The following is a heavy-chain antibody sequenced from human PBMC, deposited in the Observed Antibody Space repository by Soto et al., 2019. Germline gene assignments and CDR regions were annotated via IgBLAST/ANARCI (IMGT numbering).Heavy chain of an antibody. J-gene: IGHJ3*02. CDR3: ARRYGDGFDI. Sequence: QVQLQESGPGLVKPSETLSLTCTVSGGSISSYYWSWIRQPPGKGLEWIGYIYYSGSTNYNPSLKNRVTISVDTSKNQFSLKLSSVTAADTAVYYCARRYGDGFDIWGQGTMVTVSS. V-gene: IGHV4-59*08. CDR2: IYYSGST. CDR1: GGSISSYY. D-gene: IGHD1-20*01.